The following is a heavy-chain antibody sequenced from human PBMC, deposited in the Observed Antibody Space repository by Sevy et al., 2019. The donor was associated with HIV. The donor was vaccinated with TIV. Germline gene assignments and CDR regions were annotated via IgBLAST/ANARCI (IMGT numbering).Heavy chain of an antibody. J-gene: IGHJ4*02. CDR3: ARDRGYSGYDYDY. V-gene: IGHV4-59*01. Sequence: ETLSLTCTVSGGSISSYYWSWIRQPPGKGLEWIGNIYYSGSTNYNPSLRSRVTISVDTSKNQFSLKLSSVTAADTAVYYCARDRGYSGYDYDYWGQGTLVTVSS. D-gene: IGHD5-12*01. CDR2: IYYSGST. CDR1: GGSISSYY.